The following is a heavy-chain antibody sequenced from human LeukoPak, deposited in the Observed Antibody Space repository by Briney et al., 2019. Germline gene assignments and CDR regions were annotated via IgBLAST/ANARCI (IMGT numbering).Heavy chain of an antibody. J-gene: IGHJ4*02. CDR3: ATQPCSGGRCYLLH. CDR2: INEDGSTT. V-gene: IGHV3-74*01. CDR1: GFTFSSNW. Sequence: PGGFLRLSCAASGFTFSSNWMHWVRQAPGKGLVWVSRINEDGSTTNYADSVKGRSTIFRDNAKNTLYLQMNSLRAEDTAVYYCATQPCSGGRCYLLHWGQGTLVTVSS. D-gene: IGHD2-15*01.